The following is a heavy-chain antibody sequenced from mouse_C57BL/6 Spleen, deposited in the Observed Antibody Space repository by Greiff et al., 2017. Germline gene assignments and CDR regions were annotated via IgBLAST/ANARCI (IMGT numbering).Heavy chain of an antibody. Sequence: EVKLVESGGGLVKPGGSLKLSCAASGFTFSSYAMSWVRQTPEKRLEWVATISDGGSYTYYPDNVKGRFTISRDNAKNNLYLQRSHLKSEDTAMYYCARGYGYVFDYWGQGTTLTVSS. V-gene: IGHV5-4*03. D-gene: IGHD2-2*01. J-gene: IGHJ2*01. CDR1: GFTFSSYA. CDR3: ARGYGYVFDY. CDR2: ISDGGSYT.